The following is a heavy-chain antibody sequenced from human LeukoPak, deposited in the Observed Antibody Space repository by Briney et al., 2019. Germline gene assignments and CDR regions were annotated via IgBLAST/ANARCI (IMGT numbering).Heavy chain of an antibody. V-gene: IGHV3-23*01. D-gene: IGHD3-22*01. J-gene: IGHJ3*02. CDR2: MSGSGGST. Sequence: PGGSLRLSCAASGFTFSSYAMSWVRQAPGKGLQWVSAMSGSGGSTYYADSVKGRFTISRDTPKNTLYLQMNSLRAEDTAVYYCARRVGYYDSSGSIHDTFDMWGQGTMVTVS. CDR3: ARRVGYYDSSGSIHDTFDM. CDR1: GFTFSSYA.